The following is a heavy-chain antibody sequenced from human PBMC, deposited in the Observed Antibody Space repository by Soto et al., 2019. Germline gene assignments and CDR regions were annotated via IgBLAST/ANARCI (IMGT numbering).Heavy chain of an antibody. CDR2: ISSGSSTI. J-gene: IGHJ5*02. Sequence: GGSLRLSCAASGFTFTSYSMNWVRQAPGKGLEWVSYISSGSSTIYYVDSVKGRFTISRDNAKNPLYLQMNSLRDEDTAVYYCARGGHCSTTSCRRGWFDPWGQGTLVTVSS. CDR3: ARGGHCSTTSCRRGWFDP. D-gene: IGHD2-2*01. CDR1: GFTFTSYS. V-gene: IGHV3-48*02.